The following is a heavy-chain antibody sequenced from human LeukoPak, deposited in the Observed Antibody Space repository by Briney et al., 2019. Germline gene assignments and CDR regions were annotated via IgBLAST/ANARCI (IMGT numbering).Heavy chain of an antibody. CDR2: IILIFGTA. CDR1: GGTFSSYA. CDR3: ARGAANGYSSFDY. V-gene: IGHV1-69*05. D-gene: IGHD6-19*01. Sequence: GASVKVSCKASGGTFSSYAISWVRQAPGQGLEWMGRIILIFGTANYAQKFQGRVTITTDESTSTAYMELSSLRSEDTAVYYCARGAANGYSSFDYWGQGTLVTVSS. J-gene: IGHJ4*02.